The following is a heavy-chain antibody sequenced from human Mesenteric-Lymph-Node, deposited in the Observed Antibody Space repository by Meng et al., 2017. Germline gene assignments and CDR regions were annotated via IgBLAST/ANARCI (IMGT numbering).Heavy chain of an antibody. CDR2: IKHSGKT. Sequence: QVQLQQGGAGLLKPSETLSLTCAVYGGSFSGYYWSWICQPTGEGLEWIGEIKHSGKTNYNPSFRSRSAISVDTSKNQFSLKLTSVTAADTAVYYCGRDQGRELINHWGQGTLVTVSS. CDR1: GGSFSGYY. J-gene: IGHJ4*02. D-gene: IGHD1-7*01. V-gene: IGHV4-34*01. CDR3: GRDQGRELINH.